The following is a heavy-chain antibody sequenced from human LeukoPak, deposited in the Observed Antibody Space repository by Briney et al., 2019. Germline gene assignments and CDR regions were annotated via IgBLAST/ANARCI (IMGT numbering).Heavy chain of an antibody. V-gene: IGHV1-18*04. J-gene: IGHJ6*02. D-gene: IGHD2-15*01. CDR2: ISAYNGNT. CDR1: GYSFTSYW. CDR3: ARDGGYCSGGSCYSRPLSYGMDV. Sequence: GESLKISCKGSGYSFTSYWIGWVRQAPGQGLEWMGWISAYNGNTNYAQKLQGRVTMTTDTSTSTAYMELRSLRSDDTAVYYCARDGGYCSGGSCYSRPLSYGMDVWGQGTTVTVSS.